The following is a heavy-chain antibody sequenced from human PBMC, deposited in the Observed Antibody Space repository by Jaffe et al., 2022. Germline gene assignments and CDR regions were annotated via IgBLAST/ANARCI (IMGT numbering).Heavy chain of an antibody. D-gene: IGHD4-17*01. V-gene: IGHV5-51*03. CDR2: IYPGDSDT. CDR3: ARATLQDYGPPRAFDI. Sequence: EVQLVQSGAEVKKPGESLKISCKGSGYSFTSYWIGWVRQMPGKGLEWMGIIYPGDSDTRYSPSFQGQVTISADKSISTAYLQWSSLKASDTAMYYCARATLQDYGPPRAFDIWGQGTMVTVSS. J-gene: IGHJ3*02. CDR1: GYSFTSYW.